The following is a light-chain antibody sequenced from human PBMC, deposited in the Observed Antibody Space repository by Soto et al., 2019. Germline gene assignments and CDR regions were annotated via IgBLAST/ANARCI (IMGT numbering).Light chain of an antibody. CDR3: RSYTSSRSLYV. CDR1: STDVGGYNY. Sequence: QSALTQPASVSGSPGQSITISCTGTSTDVGGYNYVSWYQQHPGKAPKLMIYDVSNRPSGVPNRFSGSKSGNTASLTISGLQAEDEADYYCRSYTSSRSLYVFGTGTKVTVL. J-gene: IGLJ1*01. CDR2: DVS. V-gene: IGLV2-14*01.